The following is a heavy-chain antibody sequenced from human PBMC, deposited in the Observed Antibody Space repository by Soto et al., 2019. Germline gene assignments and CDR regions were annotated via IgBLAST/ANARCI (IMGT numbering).Heavy chain of an antibody. CDR3: ALPLTYSSGCSEYYQH. D-gene: IGHD6-19*01. Sequence: GGSLRLSCAASGFTFSSYGMHWVRQAPGKGLEWVAVISYDGSNKYYADSVKGRFTISRDNSKNTLYPQMNSLRAEDTAVYYCALPLTYSSGCSEYYQHWGQGPLATVSS. CDR1: GFTFSSYG. V-gene: IGHV3-30*03. J-gene: IGHJ1*01. CDR2: ISYDGSNK.